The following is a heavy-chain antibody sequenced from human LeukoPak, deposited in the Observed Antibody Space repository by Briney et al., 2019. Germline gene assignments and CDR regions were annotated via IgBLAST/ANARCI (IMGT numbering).Heavy chain of an antibody. CDR2: IHYTGGS. D-gene: IGHD1-26*01. J-gene: IGHJ4*02. CDR3: ARGTYSGSYSGYFDY. CDR1: GGSISPHY. Sequence: PSETLSLTCTVSGGSISPHYWSWIRQPPGRGLEWIGYIHYTGGSNYNPSLKSRVTISIDASKNQLSLKLSSVTAADTAVYYCARGTYSGSYSGYFDYWGQGILVTVSS. V-gene: IGHV4-59*11.